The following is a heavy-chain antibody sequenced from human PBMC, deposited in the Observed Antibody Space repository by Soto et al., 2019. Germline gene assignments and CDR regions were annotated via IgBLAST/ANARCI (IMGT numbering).Heavy chain of an antibody. CDR3: AKEVASGWYAFDV. CDR1: GFSVASNY. J-gene: IGHJ3*01. V-gene: IGHV3-53*04. Sequence: EVQLVESGGGLVQPGGSLRLSCTASGFSVASNYMNWARQTPTKRLEWVSVLYVGVGTYYADSVQGRFSISRDDSKNTLYLQMTSLTADETAVYYCAKEVASGWYAFDVWGQGTMVTVSS. CDR2: LYVGVGT. D-gene: IGHD6-19*01.